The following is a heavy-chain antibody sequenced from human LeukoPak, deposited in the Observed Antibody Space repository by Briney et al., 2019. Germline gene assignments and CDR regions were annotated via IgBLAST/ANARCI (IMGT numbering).Heavy chain of an antibody. V-gene: IGHV4-34*01. J-gene: IGHJ5*02. CDR2: INHSGST. Sequence: PSETLSLTCAVYGGSFSGYYWSWIRQPPGKGLEWIGEINHSGSTYYNPSLKSRVTISVDTSKNQFSLKLSSVTAADTAVYYCARDWHYDSSGPFDPWGQGTLVTVSS. CDR1: GGSFSGYY. D-gene: IGHD3-22*01. CDR3: ARDWHYDSSGPFDP.